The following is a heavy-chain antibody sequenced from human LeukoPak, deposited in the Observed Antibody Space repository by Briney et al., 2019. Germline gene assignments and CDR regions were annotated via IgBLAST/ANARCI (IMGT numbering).Heavy chain of an antibody. CDR2: IYLGDSDT. J-gene: IGHJ4*02. CDR3: ARHMGGYSNSPFDY. CDR1: GSIFTNFW. D-gene: IGHD6-13*01. V-gene: IGHV5-51*01. Sequence: GASLQISCEGSGSIFTNFWVRWLRQVPGKGLEWMGVIYLGDSDTRYSPSLRGQVTISADKSISTAYLQWNSLKASDTAMYFCARHMGGYSNSPFDYWGQGTLVTVSS.